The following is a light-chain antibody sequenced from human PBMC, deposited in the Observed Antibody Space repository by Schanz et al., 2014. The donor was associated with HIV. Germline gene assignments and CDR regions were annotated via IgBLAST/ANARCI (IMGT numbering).Light chain of an antibody. CDR1: QSVSSY. J-gene: IGKJ4*01. CDR3: QQSYSTPLT. CDR2: DAS. Sequence: EIVLTQSPGTLSLSPGERATLSCRASQSVSSYLAWYQQKPGQAPRLLIYDASNRATGIPARFSGSGSGTDFTLTISSLEPEDFATYYCQQSYSTPLTFGGGTKVEIK. V-gene: IGKV3-11*01.